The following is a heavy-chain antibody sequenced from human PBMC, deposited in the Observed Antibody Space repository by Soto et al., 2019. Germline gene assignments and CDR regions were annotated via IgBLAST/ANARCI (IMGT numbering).Heavy chain of an antibody. Sequence: PVGSLRLSCAASVFTFSSYSMNWVRQAPGKGLEWVSSISSSSSYIYYADSVKGRFTISRDNAKNSLYLQMNSLRAEDTAVYYCARDYTGKGWFDPWSQGTLVTVSS. CDR1: VFTFSSYS. J-gene: IGHJ5*02. CDR2: ISSSSSYI. CDR3: ARDYTGKGWFDP. V-gene: IGHV3-21*01. D-gene: IGHD1-1*01.